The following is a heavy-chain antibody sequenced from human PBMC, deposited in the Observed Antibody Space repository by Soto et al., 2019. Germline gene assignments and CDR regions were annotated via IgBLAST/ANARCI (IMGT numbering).Heavy chain of an antibody. Sequence: SETLSLTCTVSGGSISSSSLYWGWIRQPPGKGLEWIGSIYYSGSAYYNPSLKSRATISVDTSKNQFSLKLSSVTAADTAVYYCARVSGIYYYGMDVWGQGTTVTVSS. J-gene: IGHJ6*02. CDR2: IYYSGSA. D-gene: IGHD3-10*01. CDR3: ARVSGIYYYGMDV. V-gene: IGHV4-39*01. CDR1: GGSISSSSLY.